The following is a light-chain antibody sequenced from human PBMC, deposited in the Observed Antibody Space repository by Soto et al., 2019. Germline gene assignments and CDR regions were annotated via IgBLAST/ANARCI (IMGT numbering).Light chain of an antibody. Sequence: QSVLTQPPSASGTPGQRVTISCSGSRSNIGSNTVNWFQQLPGTAPKVLVSSKSQRPSGVPDRFSGSKSGTSASLAISGLQSEDEADYYCAAWDDSLSGVVFGGGTKLTVL. CDR1: RSNIGSNT. J-gene: IGLJ2*01. CDR3: AAWDDSLSGVV. V-gene: IGLV1-44*01. CDR2: SKS.